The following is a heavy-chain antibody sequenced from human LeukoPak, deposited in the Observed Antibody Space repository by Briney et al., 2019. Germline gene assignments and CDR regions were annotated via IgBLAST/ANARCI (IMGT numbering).Heavy chain of an antibody. D-gene: IGHD2-2*01. CDR3: AREEYQLLDYYYYGMDV. J-gene: IGHJ6*02. CDR2: ISSSGSTI. CDR1: GFTFSDYY. Sequence: PGGSLRLSCAASGFTFSDYYMSWIRQAPGKGLERVSYISSSGSTIYYADSVKGRFTISRDNAKNSLYLQMNSLRAEDTAVYYCAREEYQLLDYYYYGMDVWGQGTTVTVSS. V-gene: IGHV3-11*01.